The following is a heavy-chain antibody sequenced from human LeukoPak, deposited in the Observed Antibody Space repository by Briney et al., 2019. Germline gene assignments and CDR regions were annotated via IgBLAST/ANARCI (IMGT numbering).Heavy chain of an antibody. J-gene: IGHJ4*02. CDR1: GYTFTDYF. Sequence: ASVKVSCKTSGYTFTDYFIYWVRQAPGQGLELMGWINPNSGGTNYAQKFQGRVTMTRDTSISTAYMELSRLRSDDTAVYFCARDRAKYDSTDYFDYWGQGTLVTASS. V-gene: IGHV1-2*02. CDR2: INPNSGGT. CDR3: ARDRAKYDSTDYFDY. D-gene: IGHD3-3*01.